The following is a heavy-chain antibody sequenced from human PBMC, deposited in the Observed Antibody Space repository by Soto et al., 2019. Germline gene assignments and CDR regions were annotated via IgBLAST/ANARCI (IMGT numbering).Heavy chain of an antibody. J-gene: IGHJ3*02. CDR3: ARHRPPYSWATVEGGAFDI. CDR2: ISAYNGNT. Sequence: ASVKVSCKASGYTFTSYGISWVRQAPGQGLEWMGWISAYNGNTNYAQKLQGRVTMTTDTSTSTAYMELRSLRSDDTAVYYCARHRPPYSWATVEGGAFDIWGQGTMVTVSS. D-gene: IGHD4-17*01. CDR1: GYTFTSYG. V-gene: IGHV1-18*01.